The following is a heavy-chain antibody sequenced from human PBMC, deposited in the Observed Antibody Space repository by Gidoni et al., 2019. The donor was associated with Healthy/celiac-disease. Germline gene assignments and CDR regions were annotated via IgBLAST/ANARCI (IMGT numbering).Heavy chain of an antibody. CDR2: IRYYGSNN. V-gene: IGHV3-30*02. D-gene: IGHD3-16*01. Sequence: QVQLVESGGGVVQPGGSLRLSCAASGFTFSSYGMHWVRQAPGKGLEWVAFIRYYGSNNYYADSVKGRFTIARDNSKNTLYLQMNSLRAEDTAVYYCANGGGSYTWGQGTLVTVSS. CDR1: GFTFSSYG. J-gene: IGHJ4*02. CDR3: ANGGGSYT.